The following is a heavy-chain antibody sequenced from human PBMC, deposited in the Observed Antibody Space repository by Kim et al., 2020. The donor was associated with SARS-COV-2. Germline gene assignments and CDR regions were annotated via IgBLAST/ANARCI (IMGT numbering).Heavy chain of an antibody. CDR2: IYYSGST. CDR1: GGSISSYY. V-gene: IGHV4-59*01. CDR3: ARVVDYYDSVGYFDY. J-gene: IGHJ4*02. D-gene: IGHD3-22*01. Sequence: SETLSLTCTVSGGSISSYYWSWIRQPPGKGLEWIGYIYYSGSTNYNPSLKSRVTISVDTSKNQFSLKLSSVTAADTAVYYCARVVDYYDSVGYFDYWGQGTLVTVSS.